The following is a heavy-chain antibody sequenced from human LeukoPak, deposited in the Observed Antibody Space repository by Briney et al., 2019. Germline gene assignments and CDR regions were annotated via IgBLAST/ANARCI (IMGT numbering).Heavy chain of an antibody. J-gene: IGHJ4*02. CDR2: LSYDGSNK. V-gene: IGHV3-30*04. CDR1: GLTFSSYA. Sequence: GGSLRFSCAASGLTFSSYAMHWVRQAQGKGLEGLEVLSYDGSNKYCADSVKGRFTISRDNSKNTLYLQMNTLRAEDTAVYYCAKGRRAPLVGTTTKSWIDSWGQGTLVTVSS. CDR3: AKGRRAPLVGTTTKSWIDS. D-gene: IGHD1-26*01.